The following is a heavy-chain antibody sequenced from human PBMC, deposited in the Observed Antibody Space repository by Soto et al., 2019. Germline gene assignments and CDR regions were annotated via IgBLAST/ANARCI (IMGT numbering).Heavy chain of an antibody. J-gene: IGHJ6*02. CDR3: AKDSYDFRSGYRSSPYYYGMDV. V-gene: IGHV3-30*18. CDR2: ISYDGSNK. CDR1: GFTFSSYG. D-gene: IGHD3-3*01. Sequence: PGGSLRLSCAASGFTFSSYGMHWVRQAPGKGLEWVAVISYDGSNKYYADSVKGRFTISRDNSKNTLYLQMNSLRAEDTAVYYCAKDSYDFRSGYRSSPYYYGMDVWGQGTTVTVSS.